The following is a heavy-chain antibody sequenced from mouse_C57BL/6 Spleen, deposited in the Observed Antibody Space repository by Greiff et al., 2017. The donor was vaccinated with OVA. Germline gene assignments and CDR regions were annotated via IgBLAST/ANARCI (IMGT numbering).Heavy chain of an antibody. V-gene: IGHV1-26*01. Sequence: VQLQQSGPELVKPGASVKISCKASGYTFTDYYMNWVKQRHGKGLEWIGDINPKNGGTSYNQKFKGKATLTVDKSSSTAYMELRSLTSEDSAVYYCARLITTEDFDYWGQGTTLTVSS. J-gene: IGHJ2*01. D-gene: IGHD1-1*01. CDR3: ARLITTEDFDY. CDR2: INPKNGGT. CDR1: GYTFTDYY.